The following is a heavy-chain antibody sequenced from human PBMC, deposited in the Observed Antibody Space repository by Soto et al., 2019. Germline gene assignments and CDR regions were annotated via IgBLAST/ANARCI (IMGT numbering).Heavy chain of an antibody. CDR1: GGSFSGYY. J-gene: IGHJ4*02. CDR3: ARSDRYSGYCFDY. CDR2: INHSGST. V-gene: IGHV4-34*01. Sequence: QVQLQQWGAGLLKPSETLSLTCAVYGGSFSGYYWSWIRQPPGKGLEWIGEINHSGSTNYNPSLKSRVTISVDTSKNHFSLKLSSVTAADTAVYYCARSDRYSGYCFDYWGQGTLVTVSS. D-gene: IGHD5-12*01.